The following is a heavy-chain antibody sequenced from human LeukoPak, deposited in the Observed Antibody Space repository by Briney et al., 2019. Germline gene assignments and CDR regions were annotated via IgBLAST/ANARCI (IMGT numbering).Heavy chain of an antibody. V-gene: IGHV3-30-3*01. CDR2: ISYDGSNK. D-gene: IGHD2-2*01. J-gene: IGHJ6*03. Sequence: PGGSLRLSCAASGFTFSSYAMHWVRQAPGKGLEWVAVISYDGSNKYYADSVKGRFTISRDNSKNMVYLQMNSLRAEDTAVYYCAKDFADCSSTSCPNGDYYYYMDVWGKGTTVTVSS. CDR1: GFTFSSYA. CDR3: AKDFADCSSTSCPNGDYYYYMDV.